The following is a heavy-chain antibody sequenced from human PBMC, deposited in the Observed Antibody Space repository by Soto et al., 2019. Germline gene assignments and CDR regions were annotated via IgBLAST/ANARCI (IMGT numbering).Heavy chain of an antibody. V-gene: IGHV3-48*03. CDR1: GFTFSSYE. J-gene: IGHJ4*02. D-gene: IGHD1-7*01. CDR2: ISSSGSTI. CDR3: ARETNWNYGNFDY. Sequence: GGSLRLSCAASGFTFSSYEMNWFRQAPGKGLEWVSYISSSGSTIYYADSVKGRFTISRDNAKNSLYLQMNSLRAEDTAVYYCARETNWNYGNFDYWGQGTLVTVSS.